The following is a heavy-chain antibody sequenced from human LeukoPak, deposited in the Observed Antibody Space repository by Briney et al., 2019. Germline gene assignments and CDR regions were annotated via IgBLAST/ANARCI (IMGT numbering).Heavy chain of an antibody. CDR2: INHSGST. CDR1: GVSFSGYY. J-gene: IGHJ3*02. V-gene: IGHV4-34*01. CDR3: ARDDTAMSNDAFDI. Sequence: PSETLSLTCAVYGVSFSGYYWSWIRQPPGKGLEWIGEINHSGSTNYNPSLKSRVTISVDTSKNQFSLKLSSVTAADTAVYYCARDDTAMSNDAFDIWGQGTMVTVSS. D-gene: IGHD5-18*01.